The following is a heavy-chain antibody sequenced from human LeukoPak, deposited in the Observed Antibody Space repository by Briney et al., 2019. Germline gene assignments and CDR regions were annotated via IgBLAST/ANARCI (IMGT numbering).Heavy chain of an antibody. D-gene: IGHD2-21*01. V-gene: IGHV3-30*04. Sequence: GGSLRLSCAASGFTFSSYAMHWVRQAPGKGLEWVAVISYDGSNKCYADSVKGRFTISRDSSKNTLFLQMNRLRPEDAAVYYCAKAPVTTCRGAYCYPFDYWGQGTLVTVSS. J-gene: IGHJ4*02. CDR1: GFTFSSYA. CDR2: ISYDGSNK. CDR3: AKAPVTTCRGAYCYPFDY.